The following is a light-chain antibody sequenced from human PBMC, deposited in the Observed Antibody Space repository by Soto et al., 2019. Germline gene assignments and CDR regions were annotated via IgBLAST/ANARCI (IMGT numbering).Light chain of an antibody. Sequence: ALSQPPSASGSPGQSVTISCTGTKNDIGVYDFVSWYQHHPGKAPRLIIYEVVQRPSGVPDRFSGSKSGNTASLTVSGLQAADEADYFCKSYAGSNTYVFGSGTKVTVL. CDR3: KSYAGSNTYV. CDR2: EVV. CDR1: KNDIGVYDF. J-gene: IGLJ1*01. V-gene: IGLV2-8*01.